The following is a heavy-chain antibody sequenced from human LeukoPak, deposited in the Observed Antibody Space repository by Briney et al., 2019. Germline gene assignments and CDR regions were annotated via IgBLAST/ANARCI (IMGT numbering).Heavy chain of an antibody. CDR1: GGSFSGYY. Sequence: SETLSLTCAVYGGSFSGYYWSWIRRPPGKGLEWIGEINHSGSTNYNPSLKSRVTISVDTSKNQFSLKLSSVTAADTAVYYCARIVRTDDFWSGYYSGWFDPWGQGTLVTVSS. CDR2: INHSGST. V-gene: IGHV4-34*01. D-gene: IGHD3-3*01. J-gene: IGHJ5*02. CDR3: ARIVRTDDFWSGYYSGWFDP.